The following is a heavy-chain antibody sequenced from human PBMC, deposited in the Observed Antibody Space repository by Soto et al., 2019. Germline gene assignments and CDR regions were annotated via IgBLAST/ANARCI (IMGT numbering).Heavy chain of an antibody. CDR2: VRNKVNSYTT. D-gene: IGHD2-15*01. V-gene: IGHV3-72*01. J-gene: IGHJ4*02. CDR1: GFTFIDYY. Sequence: EVQLVESGGGLVQPEGSLRLSCAASGFTFIDYYMDCVRQAPGQGLEWVGRVRNKVNSYTTEYAASVKGRFTVARDDSRNSLYLQMNSLKTEDTAMYYCSRAVILTTPYYTDYWGLGTLVTVSS. CDR3: SRAVILTTPYYTDY.